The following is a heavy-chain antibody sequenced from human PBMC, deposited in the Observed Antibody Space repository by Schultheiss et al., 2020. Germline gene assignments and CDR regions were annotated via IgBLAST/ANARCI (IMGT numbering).Heavy chain of an antibody. D-gene: IGHD1-26*01. J-gene: IGHJ6*02. Sequence: SETLSLTCTVSGGSISRGGNYWSWVRHHPGKGLEWIGHIYHSGTTYYNPSLESRVVISVDKSNNRFSLKLTSVTAADTAAYYCARQGAIAGVDEYHYYGMDVWGQGTTVNVSS. CDR3: ARQGAIAGVDEYHYYGMDV. V-gene: IGHV4-31*03. CDR1: GGSISRGGNY. CDR2: IYHSGTT.